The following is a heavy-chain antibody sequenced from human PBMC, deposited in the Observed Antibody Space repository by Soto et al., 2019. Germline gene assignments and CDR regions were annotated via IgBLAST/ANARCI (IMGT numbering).Heavy chain of an antibody. CDR1: GYTFTSYG. D-gene: IGHD6-13*01. CDR2: ISTYNGNT. CDR3: ARDPGYSTTWHHAFDV. Sequence: QVQLVQSGAEVKKPGASVKVSCKASGYTFTSYGISWVRQAPGLGPEWMGRISTYNGNTNYVQKLQGRVTMSTDTSSNTGYLELRSLRYDDTAVYYCARDPGYSTTWHHAFDVWGLGQMGTVSS. V-gene: IGHV1-18*01. J-gene: IGHJ3*01.